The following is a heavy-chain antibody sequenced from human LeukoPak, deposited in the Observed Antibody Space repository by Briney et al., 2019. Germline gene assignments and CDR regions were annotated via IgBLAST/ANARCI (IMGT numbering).Heavy chain of an antibody. CDR1: GFTFSTYS. Sequence: GGSLRLSCAASGFTFSTYSMDWVRQAPGRGLEWVSYISRSSSIIYYADSVKGRFTISRDKAKNSLYLQMNSLRAEDTAVYYCARDPSSSVVPAGNDYYFYMDVWGKGTTVTVSS. D-gene: IGHD2-2*01. CDR3: ARDPSSSVVPAGNDYYFYMDV. V-gene: IGHV3-48*01. J-gene: IGHJ6*03. CDR2: ISRSSSII.